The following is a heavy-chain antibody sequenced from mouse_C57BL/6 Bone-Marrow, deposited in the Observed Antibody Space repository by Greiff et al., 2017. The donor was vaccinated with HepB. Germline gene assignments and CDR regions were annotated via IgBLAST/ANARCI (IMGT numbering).Heavy chain of an antibody. V-gene: IGHV1-64*01. Sequence: VKLQQPGAELVKPGASVKLSCKASGYTFTSYWMHWVKQRPGQGLEWIGMIHPNSGSTNYNEKFKSKATLTVDKSSSTAYMQLSSLTSEDSAVYYCARDYYGSSCDYWGQGTTLTVSS. CDR2: IHPNSGST. J-gene: IGHJ2*01. CDR1: GYTFTSYW. CDR3: ARDYYGSSCDY. D-gene: IGHD1-1*01.